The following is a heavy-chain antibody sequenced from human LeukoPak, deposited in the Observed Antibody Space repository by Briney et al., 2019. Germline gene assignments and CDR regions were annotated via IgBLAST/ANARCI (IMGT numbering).Heavy chain of an antibody. V-gene: IGHV3-30*01. J-gene: IGHJ4*02. CDR2: ISYDGSNK. CDR3: ARDGNRYPFDY. D-gene: IGHD4-23*01. Sequence: GGSLRLSCAASGFTFSSYAMHWVRQAPGRGLEWVAVISYDGSNKYYADPVKGRFTISGDNSKNTLYLQMNSLRAQDTAVYYCARDGNRYPFDYWGQGTLVTVSS. CDR1: GFTFSSYA.